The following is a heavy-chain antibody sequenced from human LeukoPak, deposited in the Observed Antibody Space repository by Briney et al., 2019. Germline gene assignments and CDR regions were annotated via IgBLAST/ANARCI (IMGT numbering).Heavy chain of an antibody. Sequence: SETLSLTCTVSGGSISSYYWSWIRQPPGKGLEWIGYIYYSGSTNYNPSLKSRLTISGDTSKNQLSLKMSCVTAADTAVYYCARGDSNATASFDYWGQGTLVTVSS. D-gene: IGHD6-13*01. CDR2: IYYSGST. V-gene: IGHV4-59*01. CDR3: ARGDSNATASFDY. J-gene: IGHJ4*02. CDR1: GGSISSYY.